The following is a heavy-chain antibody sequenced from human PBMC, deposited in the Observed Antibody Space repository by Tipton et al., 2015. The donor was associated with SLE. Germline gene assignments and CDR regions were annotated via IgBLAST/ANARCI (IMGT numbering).Heavy chain of an antibody. Sequence: TLSLTCTVSGDSISNYFWSWIRQPPGKGLEWIGYIYYSGTTNYNPSLKSRVTMSVDTSKNQFSLKLSSVTAADTAVYYCARLQQLVEDYWGQGTLVTVSS. V-gene: IGHV4-59*12. D-gene: IGHD6-6*01. J-gene: IGHJ4*02. CDR1: GDSISNYF. CDR2: IYYSGTT. CDR3: ARLQQLVEDY.